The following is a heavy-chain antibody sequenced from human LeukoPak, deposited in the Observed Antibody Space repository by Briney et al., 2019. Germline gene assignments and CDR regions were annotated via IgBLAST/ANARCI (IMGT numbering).Heavy chain of an antibody. CDR2: IRGRGDKT. CDR3: ARDWVTDTAAIDY. V-gene: IGHV3-23*01. J-gene: IGHJ4*02. Sequence: GGSLRLSCAASGFTSSSYAMSWVRQAPGKVLEWVAAIRGRGDKTYHADSVKGRFTISRDNSKNTLFLQMNSLKAEYTAVYYCARDWVTDTAAIDYWGQGTLVSVSS. CDR1: GFTSSSYA. D-gene: IGHD2-2*01.